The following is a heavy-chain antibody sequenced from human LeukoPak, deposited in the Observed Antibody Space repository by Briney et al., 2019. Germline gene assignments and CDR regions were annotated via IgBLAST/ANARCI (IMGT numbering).Heavy chain of an antibody. CDR1: GYTFTSYG. CDR3: ATDGYSGYDWYYFDY. J-gene: IGHJ4*02. Sequence: ASVNVSCKASGYTFTSYGISWVRQAPGQGLEWMGWISAYNGNTNYAQKLQGRVTMTTDTSTSTAYMELRSLRSDDTAVYYCATDGYSGYDWYYFDYWGQGTLVTVSS. D-gene: IGHD5-12*01. CDR2: ISAYNGNT. V-gene: IGHV1-18*01.